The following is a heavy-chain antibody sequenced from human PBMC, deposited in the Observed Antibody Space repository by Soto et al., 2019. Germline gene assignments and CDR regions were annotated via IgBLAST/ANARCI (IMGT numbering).Heavy chain of an antibody. Sequence: RSLTCTVSGGSISSYYWSWIRQPPGKGLEWIGYIYYSGSTNYNPSLKSRVTISVDTSKNQFSLKLSSVTAADTAVYYCASRYSSRGFDPWGQGSLVTVSS. J-gene: IGHJ5*02. V-gene: IGHV4-59*01. D-gene: IGHD6-13*01. CDR2: IYYSGST. CDR3: ASRYSSRGFDP. CDR1: GGSISSYY.